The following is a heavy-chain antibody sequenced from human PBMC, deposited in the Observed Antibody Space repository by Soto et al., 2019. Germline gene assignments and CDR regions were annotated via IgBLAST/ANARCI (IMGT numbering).Heavy chain of an antibody. Sequence: PVGSLRLSCAASGFTFSFYIMNWVRQAPGKGLEWVSSIGSGSAHIYYADSVKGRFTISRDNAKNSLFLQMNSLRAEDTAVYYCARAYYYDSSGYQTAFDIWGQGTMVTVSS. CDR2: IGSGSAHI. CDR1: GFTFSFYI. CDR3: ARAYYYDSSGYQTAFDI. D-gene: IGHD3-22*01. V-gene: IGHV3-21*01. J-gene: IGHJ3*02.